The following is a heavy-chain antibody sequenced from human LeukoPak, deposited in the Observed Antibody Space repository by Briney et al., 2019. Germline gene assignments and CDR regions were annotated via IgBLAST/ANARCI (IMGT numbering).Heavy chain of an antibody. V-gene: IGHV4-34*01. D-gene: IGHD2-21*02. CDR3: ATVASGDRDY. J-gene: IGHJ4*02. CDR2: INHSGST. Sequence: SETLSLTCAVYGGSFSGYYWSWIRQPPGKGLEWIGEINHSGSTNYNPSLKSRVTISVDTSKNQFSLKLSSVTAADTAVYYCATVASGDRDYWGQGTLDTVSS. CDR1: GGSFSGYY.